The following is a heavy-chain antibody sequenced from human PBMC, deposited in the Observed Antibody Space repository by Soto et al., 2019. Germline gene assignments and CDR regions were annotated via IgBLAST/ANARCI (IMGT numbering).Heavy chain of an antibody. CDR3: ARVGAPFKPLPKYWYFDL. D-gene: IGHD2-15*01. CDR2: IWYDGSNK. V-gene: IGHV3-33*01. Sequence: QVQLVESGGGVVQPGRSLRLSCAASGFTFSSYGMHWVRQAPGKGLEWVAVIWYDGSNKYYADSVKGRFTISRDNSKNTLYLQMNSLRAEDTAVYYCARVGAPFKPLPKYWYFDLWGRGTLVTVSS. J-gene: IGHJ2*01. CDR1: GFTFSSYG.